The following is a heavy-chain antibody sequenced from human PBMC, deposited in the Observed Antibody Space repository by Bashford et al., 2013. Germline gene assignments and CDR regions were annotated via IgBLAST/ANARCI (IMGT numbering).Heavy chain of an antibody. CDR2: IVPILEIV. CDR1: GGTFSSYA. Sequence: VSCKASGGTFSSYAITWVRQAPGQGLEWMGRIVPILEIVNYAQKFQGRVTITADKSTGTAYMELRSLTSEDTAVYYCASGRGTMIVVGPLEYWGQGNSVTVSS. CDR3: ASGRGTMIVVGPLEY. D-gene: IGHD3-22*01. J-gene: IGHJ4*02. V-gene: IGHV1-69*04.